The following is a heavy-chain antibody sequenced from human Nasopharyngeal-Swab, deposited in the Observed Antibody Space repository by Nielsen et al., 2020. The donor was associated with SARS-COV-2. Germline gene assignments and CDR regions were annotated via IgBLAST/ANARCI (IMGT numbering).Heavy chain of an antibody. CDR3: ARERGEYNWNAADY. V-gene: IGHV1-18*04. Sequence: ASVKVSCKASGYTFTSYGISWVRQAPGQGLEWMGWISAYSGNTNYAQKFQGRVTMTTDTSTSTAYMELRSLRSDDTAVYYCARERGEYNWNAADYWGQGTLVTVSS. CDR2: ISAYSGNT. J-gene: IGHJ4*02. CDR1: GYTFTSYG. D-gene: IGHD1-1*01.